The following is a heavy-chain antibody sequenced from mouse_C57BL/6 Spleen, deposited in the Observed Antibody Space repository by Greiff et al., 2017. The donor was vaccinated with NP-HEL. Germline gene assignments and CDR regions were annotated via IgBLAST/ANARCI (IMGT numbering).Heavy chain of an antibody. J-gene: IGHJ4*01. Sequence: VQLVESGAELVRPGASVTLSCKASGYTFTDYEMHWVKQTPVHGLEWIGAIDPETGGTAYNQKFKGKAILTADKSSSTAYMELRSLTSEDSAVYYCTRRLTTVVAPMDYWGQGTSVTVSS. V-gene: IGHV1-15*01. CDR1: GYTFTDYE. D-gene: IGHD1-1*01. CDR2: IDPETGGT. CDR3: TRRLTTVVAPMDY.